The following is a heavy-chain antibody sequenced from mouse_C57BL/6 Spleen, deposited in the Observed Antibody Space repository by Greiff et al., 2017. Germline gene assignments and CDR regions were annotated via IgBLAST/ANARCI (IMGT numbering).Heavy chain of an antibody. J-gene: IGHJ4*01. CDR3: SRGEDYGMDY. CDR1: GYTFTSYW. V-gene: IGHV1-72*01. Sequence: QVQLQQPGAELVKPGASVKLSCKASGYTFTSYWMHWVKQRPGRGLEWIGRIDPNSGGTKYNEKFKSKATLTVDTPSSTAYMQLSSLTSADSAVYYCSRGEDYGMDYWGQGTTVTVAS. CDR2: IDPNSGGT.